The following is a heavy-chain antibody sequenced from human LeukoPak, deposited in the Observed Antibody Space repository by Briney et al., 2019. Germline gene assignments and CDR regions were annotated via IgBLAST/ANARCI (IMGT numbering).Heavy chain of an antibody. CDR1: GFTVSSNY. Sequence: GGSLRLSCAASGFTVSSNYMSWVRQAPGKGLEWVANIKPDGSEKNYVVSVKGRFTISRDNAKNSLHLQMNSLRAEDTAVYYCAREYCSSTTCYTALDVWGKGTTVTVSS. CDR3: AREYCSSTTCYTALDV. D-gene: IGHD2-2*02. CDR2: IKPDGSEK. J-gene: IGHJ6*04. V-gene: IGHV3-7*01.